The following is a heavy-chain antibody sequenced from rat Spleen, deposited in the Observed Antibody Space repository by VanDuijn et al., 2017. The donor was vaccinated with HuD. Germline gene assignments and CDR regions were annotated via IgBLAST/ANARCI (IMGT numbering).Heavy chain of an antibody. CDR1: GFIFSDYY. CDR3: VRQGYLRDWYFDF. Sequence: EVQLVESDGGLVQPGRSLKLSCAASGFIFSDYYMAWVRQAPTKGLDWVATISYDGSTTYYRDYVKGGFTISRDDGKRTLDLEMDSLGSEDMATYYCVRQGYLRDWYFDFWGPGTMVTVSS. CDR2: ISYDGSTT. V-gene: IGHV5-29*01. D-gene: IGHD2-5*01. J-gene: IGHJ1*01.